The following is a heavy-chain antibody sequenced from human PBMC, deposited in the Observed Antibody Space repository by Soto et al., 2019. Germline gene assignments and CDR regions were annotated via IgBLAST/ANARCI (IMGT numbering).Heavy chain of an antibody. J-gene: IGHJ4*02. Sequence: PSETLSLTCTVSGGSISSSSYYWGWIRQPPGKGLEWIGSIYYSGSTNYNPSLKSRVTISVDTSKNQFSLKLSSVTAADTAAYYCARRYGSCFDYWGQGTLVTVSP. CDR2: IYYSGST. V-gene: IGHV4-39*07. CDR1: GGSISSSSYY. CDR3: ARRYGSCFDY. D-gene: IGHD5-18*01.